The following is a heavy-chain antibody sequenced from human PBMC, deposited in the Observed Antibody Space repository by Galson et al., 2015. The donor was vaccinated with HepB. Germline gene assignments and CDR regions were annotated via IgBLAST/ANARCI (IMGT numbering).Heavy chain of an antibody. CDR3: ARDRGGRWHRSALGYGMDV. CDR2: ISYDGSNK. Sequence: SLRLSCAASGFTFSSYGMHWVRQAPGKGLEWVAVISYDGSNKYYADSVKGRFTISRDNSKNTLYLQMNSLRAEDTAVYYCARDRGGRWHRSALGYGMDVWGQGTTVTVSS. D-gene: IGHD2-15*01. CDR1: GFTFSSYG. J-gene: IGHJ6*02. V-gene: IGHV3-30*03.